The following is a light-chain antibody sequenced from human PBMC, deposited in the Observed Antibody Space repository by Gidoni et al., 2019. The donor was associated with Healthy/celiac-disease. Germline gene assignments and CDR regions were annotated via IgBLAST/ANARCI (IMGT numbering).Light chain of an antibody. CDR2: SNN. J-gene: IGLJ3*02. CDR1: SANTGSNT. CDR3: AAWDDSLNGSWV. Sequence: QSVLTQPPSASGTPGQRVPISCSGSSANTGSNTVNWYQQLPGTAPKLLIYSNNQRPSGVPDRFSGSKSGTSASLAISGLQSEDEADYYCAAWDDSLNGSWVFGGGTKLTVL. V-gene: IGLV1-44*01.